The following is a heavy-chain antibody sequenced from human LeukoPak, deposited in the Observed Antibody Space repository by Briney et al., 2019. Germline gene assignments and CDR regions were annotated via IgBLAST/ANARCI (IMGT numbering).Heavy chain of an antibody. V-gene: IGHV4-59*01. D-gene: IGHD4/OR15-4a*01. J-gene: IGHJ5*02. CDR3: ARMTGMVITRSWSDP. Sequence: SETLSLTCTVSGVSISSYYWSWIRQPPGKGLEWIGYIYYSGTTNYNPSLKSRVTISVDRSKNQFSLNLSSVTAADTAVYYCARMTGMVITRSWSDPWGQGTLVTVSS. CDR1: GVSISSYY. CDR2: IYYSGTT.